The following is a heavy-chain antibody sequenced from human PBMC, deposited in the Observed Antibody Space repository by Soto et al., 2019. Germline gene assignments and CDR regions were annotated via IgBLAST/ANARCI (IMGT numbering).Heavy chain of an antibody. CDR2: IYYSGST. J-gene: IGHJ6*02. CDR3: ARDPLIHSGYDTDYYGMDV. CDR1: GGSISSGGYY. Sequence: PSETLSLTCTVSGGSISSGGYYWSWIRQHPGKGLEWIGYIYYSGSTYYNPSLKSRVTISVDTSKNQFSLKLSSVTAADTAVYYCARDPLIHSGYDTDYYGMDVWGQGTTVTVSS. D-gene: IGHD5-12*01. V-gene: IGHV4-31*03.